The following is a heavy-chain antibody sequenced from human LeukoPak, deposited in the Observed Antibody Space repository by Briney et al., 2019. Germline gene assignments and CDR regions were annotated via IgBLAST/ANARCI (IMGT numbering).Heavy chain of an antibody. CDR1: GYSFTTYW. J-gene: IGHJ4*02. V-gene: IGHV5-51*01. D-gene: IGHD2-2*01. CDR2: IYPGDSDT. CDR3: VRHGPWTRSSMSDF. Sequence: GESLKISCKGSGYSFTTYWIGWVRHMPGKGLEWMGIIYPGDSDTRYSPSFEGQVTLSADNSINTAYLQWSSLKASDTAIYYCVRHGPWTRSSMSDFWGQGTLVTVSS.